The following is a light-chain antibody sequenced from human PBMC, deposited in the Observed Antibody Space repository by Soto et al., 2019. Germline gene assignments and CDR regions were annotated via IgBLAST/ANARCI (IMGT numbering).Light chain of an antibody. CDR1: SSNMGSNT. J-gene: IGLJ2*01. V-gene: IGLV1-44*01. CDR3: AAWDGSLNHIL. Sequence: QSVLTQPPSASGTPGQGVAISCSGSSSNMGSNTVNWYQHLPGTAPKLLIYNDNQRPSGVHDRFFGSKSGTSASLAITGLQSEDEADYYCAAWDGSLNHILFGGGTKLTVL. CDR2: NDN.